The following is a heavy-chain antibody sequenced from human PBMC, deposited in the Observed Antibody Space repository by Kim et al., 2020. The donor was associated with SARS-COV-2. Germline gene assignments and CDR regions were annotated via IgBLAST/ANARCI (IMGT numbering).Heavy chain of an antibody. D-gene: IGHD3-22*01. CDR1: GFTFDDYA. V-gene: IGHV3-9*01. Sequence: SLRLSCAASGFTFDDYAMHWVRQAPGKGLEWVSGISWNSGSIGYADSVKGRFTISRDNAKNSLYLQMNSLRAEDTALYYCAKGGLYYYDGMDVWGQGTTVTVSS. J-gene: IGHJ6*02. CDR2: ISWNSGSI. CDR3: AKGGLYYYDGMDV.